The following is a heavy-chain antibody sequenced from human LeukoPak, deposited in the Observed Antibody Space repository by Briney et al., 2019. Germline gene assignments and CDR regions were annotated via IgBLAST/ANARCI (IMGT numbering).Heavy chain of an antibody. CDR1: GGSISSSNW. V-gene: IGHV4-4*02. CDR3: ARIPGGTVTTDWFDP. D-gene: IGHD4-17*01. Sequence: SGTLSLTCAVSGGSISSSNWWSWVRQPPGKGLEWIGEIYHSGSTNYNPSLKSRVTISVDKSKNQFSLKLSSVTAADTAVYYCARIPGGTVTTDWFDPWGQGTLVTVSS. CDR2: IYHSGST. J-gene: IGHJ5*02.